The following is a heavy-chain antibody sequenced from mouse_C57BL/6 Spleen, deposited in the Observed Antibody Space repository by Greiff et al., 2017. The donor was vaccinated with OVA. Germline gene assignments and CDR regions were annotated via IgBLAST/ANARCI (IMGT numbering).Heavy chain of an antibody. Sequence: QVQLQQSGAELVRPGASVKLSCKASGYTFTDYYINWVKQRPGQGLEWIARIYPGSGNTYYNEKFKGKATLTAEKSSSTAYMQLSSLTSEDSAVYFCAREDYYSNYVAYWGQGTLVTVSA. D-gene: IGHD2-5*01. J-gene: IGHJ3*01. CDR1: GYTFTDYY. V-gene: IGHV1-76*01. CDR3: AREDYYSNYVAY. CDR2: IYPGSGNT.